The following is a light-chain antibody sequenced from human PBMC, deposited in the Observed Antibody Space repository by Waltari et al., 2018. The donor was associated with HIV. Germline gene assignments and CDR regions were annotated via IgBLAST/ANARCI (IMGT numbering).Light chain of an antibody. V-gene: IGLV3-21*02. Sequence: SFVPTQPPSVSVAPGQTARITCGANNIGSKNVHWYQEKSGQPPVLVVYDVVGRPSGMPDRFSGSNSGNTAILTISRVEGGDEADYYCQVWDSSSDHLFGGGTKLTVL. CDR1: NIGSKN. J-gene: IGLJ2*01. CDR2: DVV. CDR3: QVWDSSSDHL.